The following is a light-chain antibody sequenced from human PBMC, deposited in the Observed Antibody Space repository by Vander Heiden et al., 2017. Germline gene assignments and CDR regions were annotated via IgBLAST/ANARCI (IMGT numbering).Light chain of an antibody. J-gene: IGLJ2*01. V-gene: IGLV2-14*03. CDR2: DVS. CDR1: SSDVGGYNY. CDR3: SSLTTTPSVV. Sequence: QSALTQPASVSGSPRQSTTISCAGTSSDVGGYNYVSWYQQHAGKAPKLIIYDVSNRPSGVSNRFSGSKSGNTASLTIAGLQAEDEADYYCSSLTTTPSVVFGEGTKLTVL.